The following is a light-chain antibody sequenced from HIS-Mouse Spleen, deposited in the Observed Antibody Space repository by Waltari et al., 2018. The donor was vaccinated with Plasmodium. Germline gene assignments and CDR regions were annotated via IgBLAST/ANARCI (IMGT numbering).Light chain of an antibody. Sequence: SYELTQPPSVSVSPGHTARITCSGDALPNKNAYWYQPKSGQAPVLVIYEDSKQPSGIPERFSGSSSGTMATLTISGAQVEDEADYYCYSTDSSGNHRVFGGGTKLTVL. V-gene: IGLV3-10*01. J-gene: IGLJ3*02. CDR1: ALPNKN. CDR2: EDS. CDR3: YSTDSSGNHRV.